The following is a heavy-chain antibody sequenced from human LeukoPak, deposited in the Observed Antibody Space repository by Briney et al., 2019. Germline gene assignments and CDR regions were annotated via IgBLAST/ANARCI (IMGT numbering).Heavy chain of an antibody. CDR2: ISSSGSTI. V-gene: IGHV3-48*03. J-gene: IGHJ4*02. CDR3: ARGALRYFVY. D-gene: IGHD3-9*01. CDR1: GFTFSSYE. Sequence: GGSLRLSCAASGFTFSSYEMNWVRQAPGKGLEWVSYISSSGSTIYQADSVKGRFTISRDNAKDSLYLQMNSLRAEDTAVYYCARGALRYFVYWGQGTLVTVSS.